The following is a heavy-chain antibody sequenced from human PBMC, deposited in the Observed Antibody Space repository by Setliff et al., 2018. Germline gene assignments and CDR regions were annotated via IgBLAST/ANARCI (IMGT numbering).Heavy chain of an antibody. Sequence: TSETLSLTCAVSGDSISSSNWWNWVRQPPGKGLEWIGEIYHSGSACYNPSLKSRVTISLDMSKNQFSLKLSSVTAADTAVYYCARAGYIYYYYYMDVWGKGTTVTVSS. D-gene: IGHD5-18*01. CDR2: IYHSGSA. CDR1: GDSISSSNW. CDR3: ARAGYIYYYYYMDV. J-gene: IGHJ6*03. V-gene: IGHV4-4*02.